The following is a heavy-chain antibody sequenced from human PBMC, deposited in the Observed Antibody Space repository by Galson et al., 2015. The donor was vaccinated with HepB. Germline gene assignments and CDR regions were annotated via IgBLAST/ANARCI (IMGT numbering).Heavy chain of an antibody. V-gene: IGHV4-39*01. Sequence: ETLSLTCTVSGGSISSSSYYWGWIRQPPGKGLEWIGSIYYSGSTYYNPSLKSRVTISVDTSKNQFSLKLSSVTAADTAVYYCARPPAMVWSTDYYFDYWGQGTLVTVSS. CDR3: ARPPAMVWSTDYYFDY. D-gene: IGHD5-18*01. J-gene: IGHJ4*02. CDR1: GGSISSSSYY. CDR2: IYYSGST.